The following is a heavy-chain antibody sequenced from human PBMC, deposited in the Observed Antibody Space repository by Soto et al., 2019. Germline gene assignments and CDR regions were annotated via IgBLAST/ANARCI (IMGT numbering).Heavy chain of an antibody. CDR3: ERAWEHLYFDY. Sequence: SETLSLTCTVSGGSVSTTSSYWSWIRQPPGKGLEWIGYIHYSGSTNYNPSLKSRVTISVDTSKNQFSLKLSSVTAADTAVYYRERAWEHLYFDYWGQGNLVTVSS. D-gene: IGHD1-26*01. CDR1: GGSVSTTSSY. V-gene: IGHV4-61*01. CDR2: IHYSGST. J-gene: IGHJ4*02.